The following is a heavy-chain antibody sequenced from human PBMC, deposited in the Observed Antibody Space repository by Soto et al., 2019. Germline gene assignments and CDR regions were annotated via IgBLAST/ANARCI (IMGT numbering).Heavy chain of an antibody. Sequence: GGSLRLSCAASGFTFSSYAMHWVRQAPGKGLEWVAVISYDGSNKYYADSVKGRFTISRDNSKNTLYLQMNSLRAEDTAVYYCARVGVGYSSSSSYYYYGMDVWGPGTTVTVSS. CDR3: ARVGVGYSSSSSYYYYGMDV. J-gene: IGHJ6*02. CDR1: GFTFSSYA. V-gene: IGHV3-30-3*01. CDR2: ISYDGSNK. D-gene: IGHD6-6*01.